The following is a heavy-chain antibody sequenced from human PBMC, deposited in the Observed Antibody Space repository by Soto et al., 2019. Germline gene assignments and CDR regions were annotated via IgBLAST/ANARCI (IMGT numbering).Heavy chain of an antibody. CDR1: EFTFKNFA. CDR3: AKRATSGWYFPFSGGFDI. CDR2: ITFNAGST. V-gene: IGHV3-23*01. D-gene: IGHD6-19*01. Sequence: GGSLRLSCVASEFTFKNFAMSWVRQAPGKGLEWVSSITFNAGSTFYAGSVKGRFTISRDNSNNTLYLEMDNLRAEDTAAYFCAKRATSGWYFPFSGGFDIWGQGTLVTVSS. J-gene: IGHJ3*02.